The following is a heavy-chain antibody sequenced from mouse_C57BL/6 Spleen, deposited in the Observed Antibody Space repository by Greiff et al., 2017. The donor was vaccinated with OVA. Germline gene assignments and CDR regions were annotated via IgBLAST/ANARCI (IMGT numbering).Heavy chain of an antibody. Sequence: EVMLVESGGGLVQPGGSLSLSCAASGFTFTDYYMSWVRQPPGKALEWLGFIRNKANGYTTEYSASVKGRFTISRDNSQSILYLQMNALRAEDSATYYCARLERGLSHWYFDVWGTGTTVTVSS. V-gene: IGHV7-3*01. CDR2: IRNKANGYTT. D-gene: IGHD3-1*01. J-gene: IGHJ1*03. CDR3: ARLERGLSHWYFDV. CDR1: GFTFTDYY.